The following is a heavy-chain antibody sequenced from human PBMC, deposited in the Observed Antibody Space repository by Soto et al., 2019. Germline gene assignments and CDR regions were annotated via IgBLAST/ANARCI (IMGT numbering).Heavy chain of an antibody. CDR1: GFTFSSYS. D-gene: IGHD3-3*01. Sequence: GGSLRLSCAASGFTFSSYSMNWVRQAPGKGLEWVSSISSSSSYIYYADSVKGRFTISRDNAKNSLYLQMNSLRAEDTAVYYCARVANYDFWSGYYSGAHDAFDIWGQGTMVTVSS. CDR2: ISSSSSYI. V-gene: IGHV3-21*01. CDR3: ARVANYDFWSGYYSGAHDAFDI. J-gene: IGHJ3*02.